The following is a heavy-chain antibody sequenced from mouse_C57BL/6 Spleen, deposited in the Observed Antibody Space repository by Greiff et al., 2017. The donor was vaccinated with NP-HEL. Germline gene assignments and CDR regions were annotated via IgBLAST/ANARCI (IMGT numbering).Heavy chain of an antibody. CDR1: GYSFTGYY. CDR2: INPSTGGT. CDR3: ARLKAPNLGDFDY. V-gene: IGHV1-42*01. Sequence: VQLQQSGPELVKPGASVKISCKASGYSFTGYYMNWVKQSPEKSLEWIGEINPSTGGTTYNQKFKAKATLTVDKSSSTAYMQLKSLTSEDSAVYYCARLKAPNLGDFDYWGQGTTLTVSS. J-gene: IGHJ2*01.